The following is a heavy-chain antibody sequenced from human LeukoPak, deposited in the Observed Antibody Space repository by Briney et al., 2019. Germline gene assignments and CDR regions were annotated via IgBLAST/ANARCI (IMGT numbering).Heavy chain of an antibody. CDR3: ARDQGYYDGSGYYLFAFDI. CDR1: GRSFSGYY. Sequence: SETLSLTCAVYGRSFSGYYWSWIRQTPGKGLEWIGEINHSGSTTYNPSLKSRVTISVDTSKNQFSLKLSSVTAADTAVYYCARDQGYYDGSGYYLFAFDIWGQGTMVTVSS. D-gene: IGHD3-22*01. CDR2: INHSGST. J-gene: IGHJ3*02. V-gene: IGHV4-34*01.